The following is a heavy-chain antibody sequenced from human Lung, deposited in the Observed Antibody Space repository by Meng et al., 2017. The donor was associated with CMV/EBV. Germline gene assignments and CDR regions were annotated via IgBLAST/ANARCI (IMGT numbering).Heavy chain of an antibody. Sequence: GGSLRLXXAASGFTFGFYSLNWVRQAPGKGLEWVASITSASRYIFYADSVRGRFTVSRDNAKNSIYLQMNSLRAEDTAVYYCARDQGSYEQLAPDYYYGRDVWGRGTXVTVSS. J-gene: IGHJ6*02. D-gene: IGHD1-1*01. CDR3: ARDQGSYEQLAPDYYYGRDV. CDR1: GFTFGFYS. CDR2: ITSASRYI. V-gene: IGHV3-21*01.